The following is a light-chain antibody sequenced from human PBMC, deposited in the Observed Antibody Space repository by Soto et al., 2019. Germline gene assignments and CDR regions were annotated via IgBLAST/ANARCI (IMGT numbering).Light chain of an antibody. CDR3: QQYDNYPLT. J-gene: IGKJ4*01. CDR1: QGISSF. CDR2: DAS. V-gene: IGKV1D-13*01. Sequence: QMTQSASSLSASVGDRVTITCRASQGISSFLAWYQQKPGKAPKLLIYDASNLESGVPSRFSGSASGTEFTLTISSLQPDDFATYYCQQYDNYPLTFGGGTKVDIK.